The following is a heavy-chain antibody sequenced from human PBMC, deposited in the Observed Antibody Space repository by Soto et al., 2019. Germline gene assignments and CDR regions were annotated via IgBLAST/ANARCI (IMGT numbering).Heavy chain of an antibody. Sequence: QVQLVQSGAEVKKPGSSVKVSCKASGGTFSSYAISWVRQAPGQGLEWMGGIIPIFGTANYAQKFQGRVTINADESTSTAYMELSSLRSEDTAVYYCARVIRDDSSGYYWDRFAFDIWGQGTMVTVSS. V-gene: IGHV1-69*01. CDR3: ARVIRDDSSGYYWDRFAFDI. D-gene: IGHD3-22*01. CDR1: GGTFSSYA. CDR2: IIPIFGTA. J-gene: IGHJ3*02.